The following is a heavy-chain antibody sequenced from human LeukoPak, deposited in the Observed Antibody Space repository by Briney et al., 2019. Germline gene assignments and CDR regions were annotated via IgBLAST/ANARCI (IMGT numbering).Heavy chain of an antibody. CDR3: ARMGHCSGGSCVQPSRSLDP. J-gene: IGHJ5*02. Sequence: GASVTVSCKASGYTFTSYYMHWVRQAPGQGLEGMGIIHPSGCSTNYAQKFQGRVTMTRDTSTSTVYMELSSLRSEDTAVYYCARMGHCSGGSCVQPSRSLDPWGQGTLVTVSS. V-gene: IGHV1-46*01. CDR2: IHPSGCST. D-gene: IGHD2-15*01. CDR1: GYTFTSYY.